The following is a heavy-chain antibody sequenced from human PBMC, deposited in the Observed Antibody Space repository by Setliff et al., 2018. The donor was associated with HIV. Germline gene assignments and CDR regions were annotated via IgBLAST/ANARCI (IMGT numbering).Heavy chain of an antibody. CDR3: ARYFRDGSYNDY. CDR2: ISSSGNTV. V-gene: IGHV3-48*03. Sequence: GGSLRVSCTASGFTFSDYEMNWVRQAPGKGLEWVSYISSSGNTVYYADSVKGRFAISRDNAKRSLYLQMNSLRGEDTAVYYCARYFRDGSYNDYWGQGTLVTVSS. CDR1: GFTFSDYE. D-gene: IGHD3-10*01. J-gene: IGHJ4*02.